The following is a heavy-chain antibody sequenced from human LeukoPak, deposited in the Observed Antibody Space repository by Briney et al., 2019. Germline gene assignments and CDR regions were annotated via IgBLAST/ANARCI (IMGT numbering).Heavy chain of an antibody. J-gene: IGHJ4*02. CDR1: GFSFRNYV. CDR3: LREGYYRLGRRPTLYFDS. D-gene: IGHD3-22*01. Sequence: GGSLRLSCAASGFSFRNYVLHWVRQAPGKGLEWVAVMSNNGVTQFYADSVKGRFAVSRDDSKNTLYLQMNSLRVEDTALFYCLREGYYRLGRRPTLYFDSWGQGTLVTVSS. CDR2: MSNNGVTQ. V-gene: IGHV3-30*09.